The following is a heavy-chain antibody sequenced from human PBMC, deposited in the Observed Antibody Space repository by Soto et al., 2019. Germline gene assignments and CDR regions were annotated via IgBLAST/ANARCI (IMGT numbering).Heavy chain of an antibody. V-gene: IGHV1-69*13. Sequence: SVKVSCKASGGTFSSYAISRVRQAPGQGLEWMGGIIPIFGTANYAQKFQGRVTITADESTSTAYMELSSLRSEDTAVYYCARSRSDSSGYYPFYFDYWGQGTLVTVSS. CDR3: ARSRSDSSGYYPFYFDY. J-gene: IGHJ4*02. CDR1: GGTFSSYA. D-gene: IGHD3-22*01. CDR2: IIPIFGTA.